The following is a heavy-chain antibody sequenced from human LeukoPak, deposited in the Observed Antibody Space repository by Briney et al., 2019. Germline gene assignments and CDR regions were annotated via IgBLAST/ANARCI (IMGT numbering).Heavy chain of an antibody. CDR3: ARDAPNYYDSSGYYPPSPDYYYGMDV. Sequence: GGSLRLSCAASGFTFSSYSMNWVRQAPGKGLEWVSYISSSSSTIYYADSVKGRFTISRDNAKNSLYLQMNSLRAEDTAVYYCARDAPNYYDSSGYYPPSPDYYYGMDVWGQGTTVTVSS. J-gene: IGHJ6*02. D-gene: IGHD3-22*01. CDR1: GFTFSSYS. CDR2: ISSSSSTI. V-gene: IGHV3-48*04.